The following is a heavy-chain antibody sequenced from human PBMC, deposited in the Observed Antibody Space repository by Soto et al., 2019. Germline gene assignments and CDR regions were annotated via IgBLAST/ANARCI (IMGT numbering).Heavy chain of an antibody. Sequence: GASVKVSCKASGYTFTSFGISWVPQAPGQGLEWMGWISAYNGNTNYAQKLQGRVTMTTDTSTSTAYMELRSLRSDDTAVYYCARGIAVAGTGWFDPWGQGTLVTVSS. CDR3: ARGIAVAGTGWFDP. CDR2: ISAYNGNT. CDR1: GYTFTSFG. D-gene: IGHD6-19*01. J-gene: IGHJ5*02. V-gene: IGHV1-18*01.